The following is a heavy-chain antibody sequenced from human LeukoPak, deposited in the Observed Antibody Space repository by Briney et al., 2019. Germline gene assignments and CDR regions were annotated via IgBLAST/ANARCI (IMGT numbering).Heavy chain of an antibody. CDR3: IVFGDSNH. CDR1: GLTGSHNY. J-gene: IGHJ5*02. Sequence: GGSLRLSCAASGLTGSHNYVSWVRQAPGKGLEWVSAIHTSGDTCYADSVEGRFTISRDTSKNTLYLQINSLRVEDTAVYYCIVFGDSNHWGQGTLVTVSS. CDR2: IHTSGDT. V-gene: IGHV3-53*01. D-gene: IGHD4-17*01.